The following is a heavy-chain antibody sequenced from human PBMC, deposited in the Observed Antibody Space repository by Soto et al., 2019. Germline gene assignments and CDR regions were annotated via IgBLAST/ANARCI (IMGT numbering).Heavy chain of an antibody. D-gene: IGHD3-10*01. J-gene: IGHJ6*03. CDR1: GGSFSGYY. CDR3: ARGPYGSGIRSPYYNCYMDV. CDR2: IGHSGST. V-gene: IGHV4-34*01. Sequence: QVQLQQWGAGLLKPSETLSLTCALYGGSFSGYYWSWIRQPPGKGLEWIGEIGHSGSTNYNPSLKSRVTISLDTSKAQFSLRLSAVTAADTAVYYCARGPYGSGIRSPYYNCYMDVWGKGTTVTVSS.